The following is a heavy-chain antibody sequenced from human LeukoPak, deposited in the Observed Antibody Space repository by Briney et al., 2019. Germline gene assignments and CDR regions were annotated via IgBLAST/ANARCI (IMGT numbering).Heavy chain of an antibody. D-gene: IGHD5-24*01. CDR1: GYTFTGYY. J-gene: IGHJ4*02. Sequence: ASVKVSCKASGYTFTGYYMHWVRQAPGQGLEWMGWINPNSGGTNYAQKFQGRVTMTRDTSISTAYMEVTRLTSDDTAIYYCARDPVDGYSHYDFWGQGTLVTVSS. CDR3: ARDPVDGYSHYDF. CDR2: INPNSGGT. V-gene: IGHV1-2*02.